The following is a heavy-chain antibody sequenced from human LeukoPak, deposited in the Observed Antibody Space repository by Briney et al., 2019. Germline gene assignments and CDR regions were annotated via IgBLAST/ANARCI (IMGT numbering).Heavy chain of an antibody. Sequence: SETLSLTCTVSGGSISSYYWSWIRQPPGKGLEWIGYIYYSGSTNYNPSLKSRVTISVDTSKNQFSLKLSSVTAADTAVYYCARANRVVRGWYYFDYWGQGTLVTVSS. CDR2: IYYSGST. V-gene: IGHV4-59*12. J-gene: IGHJ4*02. D-gene: IGHD3-10*01. CDR1: GGSISSYY. CDR3: ARANRVVRGWYYFDY.